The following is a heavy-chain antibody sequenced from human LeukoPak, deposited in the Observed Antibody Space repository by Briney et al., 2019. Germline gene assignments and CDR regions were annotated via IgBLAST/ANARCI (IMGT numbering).Heavy chain of an antibody. CDR1: GFAFSSYA. D-gene: IGHD1-26*01. J-gene: IGHJ4*02. V-gene: IGHV3-23*01. Sequence: GGSLRLSCAASGFAFSSYAMSWVRQAPGKGLEWVSAISGSGGSTYYADSVKGRFTISRDNSKNTLYLQMNSLRAEDTAVYYCANGGKWEPYYFDHWGQGTLVTVSS. CDR2: ISGSGGST. CDR3: ANGGKWEPYYFDH.